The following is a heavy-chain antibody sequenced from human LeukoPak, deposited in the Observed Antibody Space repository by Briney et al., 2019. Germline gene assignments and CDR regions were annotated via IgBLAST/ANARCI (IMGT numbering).Heavy chain of an antibody. Sequence: GGSLRLSCAASGLTFSDYAMSWVRQAPGKGLEWVSSIENNDGTTYYADSMKGRFTISRDNSKHMVYLQMNSLRAEDTAMYYCANLYYDFPFWGQGTLVTVSS. CDR1: GLTFSDYA. J-gene: IGHJ4*02. D-gene: IGHD3/OR15-3a*01. CDR2: IENNDGTT. CDR3: ANLYYDFPF. V-gene: IGHV3-23*01.